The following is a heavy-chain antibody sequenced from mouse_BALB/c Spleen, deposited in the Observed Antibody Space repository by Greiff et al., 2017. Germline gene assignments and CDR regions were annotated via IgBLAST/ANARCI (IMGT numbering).Heavy chain of an antibody. CDR3: ARDQYYAMDY. CDR2: ISSGGSYT. CDR1: GFTFSSYA. J-gene: IGHJ4*01. Sequence: EVQLQESGGGLVKPGGSLKLSCAASGFTFSSYAMSWVRQSPEKRLEWVAEISSGGSYTYYPDTVTGRFTISRDNAKNTLYLEMSSLRSEDTAMYYCARDQYYAMDYWGQGTSVTVSS. V-gene: IGHV5-9-4*01.